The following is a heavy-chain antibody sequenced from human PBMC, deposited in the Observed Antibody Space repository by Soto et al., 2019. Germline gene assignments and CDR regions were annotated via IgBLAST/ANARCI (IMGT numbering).Heavy chain of an antibody. CDR3: ARGETYYDFWSGYYRPLDY. Sequence: ASVKVSCKASGYTFTSYGISWVRQAPGQGLEWMGWISAYNGNTNYAQKLQGRVTMTTDTSTSTAYMELRSLKSDDTAVYYCARGETYYDFWSGYYRPLDYWGQGTLVTVSS. CDR2: ISAYNGNT. D-gene: IGHD3-3*01. J-gene: IGHJ4*02. CDR1: GYTFTSYG. V-gene: IGHV1-18*01.